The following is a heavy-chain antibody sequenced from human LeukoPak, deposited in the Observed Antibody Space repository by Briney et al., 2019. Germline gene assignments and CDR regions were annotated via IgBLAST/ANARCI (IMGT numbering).Heavy chain of an antibody. CDR3: AIIGAWELYYFDY. Sequence: SVKVSCKASGGTFSSYAISWVRPAPGQGLEWMGRIIPILGIANYAQKFQGRVTITADKSTSTAYMELRSLRSDDTAVYYCAIIGAWELYYFDYWGQGTLVTVSS. J-gene: IGHJ4*02. CDR1: GGTFSSYA. CDR2: IIPILGIA. D-gene: IGHD1-7*01. V-gene: IGHV1-69*04.